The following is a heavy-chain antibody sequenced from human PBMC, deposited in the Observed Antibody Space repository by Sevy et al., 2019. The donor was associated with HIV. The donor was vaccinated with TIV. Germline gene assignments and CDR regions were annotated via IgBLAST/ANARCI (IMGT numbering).Heavy chain of an antibody. Sequence: SETLSLTCTVSGGSISSYYWSWIRQPPGKGLEWIGYIYYSGSSNYNRSLKSRVTISVDTSKNQFSLKLSSVTAADTAVYYCARGDYYDSSGDELSASYYFDYWGQGTLVTVSS. D-gene: IGHD3-22*01. CDR3: ARGDYYDSSGDELSASYYFDY. J-gene: IGHJ4*02. CDR2: IYYSGSS. V-gene: IGHV4-59*01. CDR1: GGSISSYY.